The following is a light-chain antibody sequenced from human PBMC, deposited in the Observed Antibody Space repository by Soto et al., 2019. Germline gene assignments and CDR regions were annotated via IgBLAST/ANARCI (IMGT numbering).Light chain of an antibody. CDR1: SSNIGSNY. Sequence: QAVVTQPHSASGNPGQRVTISCSGSSSNIGSNYVYWYRQLPGTAPNVLIYRNDERPSGVPDRFSGSKSGSLASLAISGLRSEDEADYYCSAWDDSLSGPVFGRGTKLTVL. CDR3: SAWDDSLSGPV. CDR2: RND. J-gene: IGLJ3*02. V-gene: IGLV1-47*01.